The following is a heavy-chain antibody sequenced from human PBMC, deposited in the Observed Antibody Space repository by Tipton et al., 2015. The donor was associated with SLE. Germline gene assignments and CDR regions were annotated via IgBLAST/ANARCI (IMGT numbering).Heavy chain of an antibody. V-gene: IGHV4-59*01. D-gene: IGHD3-10*01. CDR2: IYHSGNT. CDR3: AGAMIQGVILNNWFDP. Sequence: TLSLTCSVSGDSINTYYWNWIRQPPGKGLEWIGYIYHSGNTNYNPSLKSRVTISVDTSKNQFSLKLSSVTAADTAVYYCAGAMIQGVILNNWFDPWGQGTLVTVSS. J-gene: IGHJ5*02. CDR1: GDSINTYY.